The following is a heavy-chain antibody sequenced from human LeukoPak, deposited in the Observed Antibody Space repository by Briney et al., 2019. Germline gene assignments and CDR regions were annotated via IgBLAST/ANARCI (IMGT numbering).Heavy chain of an antibody. J-gene: IGHJ5*02. CDR2: MNPNSGNT. Sequence: ASVKVSCKASGYTFTSYDIYWVRQDTGQGLERMGWMNPNSGNTGSAQRFQGRVTMTRNTSISTAYMELISLTSEDTAVYFCARGLSKSRITPFGPWGQGTMVTVPS. CDR3: ARGLSKSRITPFGP. V-gene: IGHV1-8*01. CDR1: GYTFTSYD. D-gene: IGHD3-10*01.